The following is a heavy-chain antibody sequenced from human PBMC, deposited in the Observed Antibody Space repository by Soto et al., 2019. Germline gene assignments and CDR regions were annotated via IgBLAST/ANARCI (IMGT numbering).Heavy chain of an antibody. Sequence: EVRLVESGGGLVQPGGSLRLSCAASGFTVSSNYMSWVRQAPGKGLEWVSVIYSGGSTYYADSVKGRFTISRDNSKNTLYLQMNSLRAEDTAVYYCARDSSGYYTPWYFDLWGRGTLVTVSS. CDR2: IYSGGST. J-gene: IGHJ2*01. D-gene: IGHD3-22*01. CDR1: GFTVSSNY. V-gene: IGHV3-66*01. CDR3: ARDSSGYYTPWYFDL.